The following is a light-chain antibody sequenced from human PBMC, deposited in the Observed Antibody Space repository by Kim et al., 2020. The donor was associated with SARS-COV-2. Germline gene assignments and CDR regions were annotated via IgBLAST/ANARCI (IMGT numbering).Light chain of an antibody. CDR3: QKRDGWPLT. CDR1: ESVKTY. CDR2: GAS. V-gene: IGKV3-11*01. J-gene: IGKJ4*01. Sequence: VLTQSPATLSLSPGERAALSCRASESVKTYLAWYQQKPGQPPRLLIYGASNRAAGVPARFSGSGSGTDFTLTITNLDPEDFAVYYCQKRDGWPLTFGGGTKLEI.